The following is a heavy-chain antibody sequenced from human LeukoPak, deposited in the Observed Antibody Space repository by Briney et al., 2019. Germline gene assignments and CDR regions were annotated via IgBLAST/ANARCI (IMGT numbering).Heavy chain of an antibody. CDR2: IHPNSAAT. Sequence: ASLKVSCKASGYTFIDYYIHWVRQAPGQGLEWTGRIHPNSAATEYAENFQGRVTMTRDTSISTAYMELSRVTSDDTAVYYCARDLPSTSNWELDYWGQGTLVTVSS. J-gene: IGHJ4*02. V-gene: IGHV1-2*06. CDR3: ARDLPSTSNWELDY. CDR1: GYTFIDYY. D-gene: IGHD7-27*01.